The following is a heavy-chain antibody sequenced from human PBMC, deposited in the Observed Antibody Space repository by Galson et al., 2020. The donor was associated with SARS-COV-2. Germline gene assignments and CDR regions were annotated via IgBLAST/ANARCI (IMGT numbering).Heavy chain of an antibody. V-gene: IGHV4-39*01. CDR3: ARLGPGGSCYYDSGGYCHFDY. J-gene: IGHJ4*02. CDR1: GGSISSSSYY. D-gene: IGHD3-22*01. CDR2: IYYSGST. Sequence: SETLSLTCTVSGGSISSSSYYWGWIRQPPGKGLEWIGSIYYSGSTYYNPSLKSRVTISVDTSKNQFSLKLSSVTAADTAVYYCARLGPGGSCYYDSGGYCHFDYWGQGTLVTVSS.